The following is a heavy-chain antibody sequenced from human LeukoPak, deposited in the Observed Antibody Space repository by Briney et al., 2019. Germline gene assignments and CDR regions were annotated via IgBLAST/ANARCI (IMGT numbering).Heavy chain of an antibody. CDR1: GGSISGYY. V-gene: IGHV4-59*01. CDR2: IYDSGTT. D-gene: IGHD5-18*01. Sequence: SETLSLTCTVSGGSISGYYWSWIRQPPGKGLEWFGYIYDSGTTNYNPSLKSRVTISIDTSKNQFSLRLSSVTAADTAVYYCARCDSVTALDYWGRGTLVTVSS. CDR3: ARCDSVTALDY. J-gene: IGHJ4*02.